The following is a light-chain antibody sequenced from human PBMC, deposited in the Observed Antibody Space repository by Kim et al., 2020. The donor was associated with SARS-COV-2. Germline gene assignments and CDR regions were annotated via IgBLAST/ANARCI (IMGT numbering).Light chain of an antibody. Sequence: SPGETGTPSCRATQSVTSSSLAWCQQKLGQAPRLLIFGASLRATRIPDRFTGSGCGTEFTLTISTLEPLDFAVYYCQQYGMSPITFGQGTPLEIK. CDR3: QQYGMSPIT. CDR2: GAS. V-gene: IGKV3-20*01. CDR1: QSVTSSS. J-gene: IGKJ5*01.